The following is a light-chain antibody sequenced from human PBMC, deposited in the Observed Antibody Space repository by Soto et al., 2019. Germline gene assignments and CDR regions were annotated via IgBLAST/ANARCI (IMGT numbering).Light chain of an antibody. V-gene: IGKV1-5*01. Sequence: EMPSTQSNSTLSSGLVDIVTITCRASQSISRWLTWYQQKPGKAPKLLIYEASNLESGVPSRFSGSGSGTEFTLTIGGLQPDDFATYYCQQFNSYPITFGQGTRLEI. J-gene: IGKJ5*01. CDR3: QQFNSYPIT. CDR2: EAS. CDR1: QSISRW.